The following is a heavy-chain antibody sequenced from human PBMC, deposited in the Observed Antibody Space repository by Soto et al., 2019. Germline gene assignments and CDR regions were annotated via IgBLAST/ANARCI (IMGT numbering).Heavy chain of an antibody. Sequence: QVQLQESGPGLVKPSETLFVTCTVSGGSTDSLYWSWVRQPPGKGLEWIGYVSYSGSTTHNPSLKSRVIVSIDTSKNQFSLKLTSVTAADTAVYYCARQGYYDLLSGYYLFDYWGQGILVTVSS. CDR2: VSYSGST. CDR3: ARQGYYDLLSGYYLFDY. D-gene: IGHD3-3*01. CDR1: GGSTDSLY. V-gene: IGHV4-59*08. J-gene: IGHJ4*02.